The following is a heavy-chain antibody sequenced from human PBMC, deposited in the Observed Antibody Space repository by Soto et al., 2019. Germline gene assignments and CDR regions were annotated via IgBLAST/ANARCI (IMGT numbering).Heavy chain of an antibody. Sequence: QVQLVESGGGLVQPGRSLRLSCEGSGFTFSKYGMHWVRQAPGKGLEWVAVMSSDGRNEYYADSVKGRFTISRDNSNSTLYLQMSSLRPEDTAVYYCAKVGHIAVVTAWFDYWGQGPLVTVSS. J-gene: IGHJ4*02. CDR1: GFTFSKYG. V-gene: IGHV3-30*18. CDR3: AKVGHIAVVTAWFDY. CDR2: MSSDGRNE. D-gene: IGHD2-21*02.